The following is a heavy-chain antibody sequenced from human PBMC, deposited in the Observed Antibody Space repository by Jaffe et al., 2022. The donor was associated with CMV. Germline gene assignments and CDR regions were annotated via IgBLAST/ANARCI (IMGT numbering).Heavy chain of an antibody. Sequence: EVQLVESGGGLVQPGGSLRLSCAASGFTFSSYWMSWVRQAPGKGLEWVANIKQDGSEKYYVDSVKGRFTISRDNAKNSLYLQMNSLRAEDTAVYYCAREVVAATVYDYYYGMDVWGQGTTVTVSS. D-gene: IGHD2-15*01. CDR3: AREVVAATVYDYYYGMDV. V-gene: IGHV3-7*01. CDR2: IKQDGSEK. CDR1: GFTFSSYW. J-gene: IGHJ6*02.